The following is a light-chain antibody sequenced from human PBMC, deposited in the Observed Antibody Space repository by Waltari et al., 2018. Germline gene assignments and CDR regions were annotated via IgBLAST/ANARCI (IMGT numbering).Light chain of an antibody. J-gene: IGKJ2*01. CDR1: QSIRTF. CDR3: QQSNSLPYT. V-gene: IGKV1-39*01. CDR2: RAS. Sequence: QMTQSPSSLYASVGDRVPITCRTSQSIRTFLNWYQQKPGKAPKVLIYRASSLQSGVPSRFSGSGSGTDFTLTISSLQPEDFATYYCQQSNSLPYTFGQGTKLEIK.